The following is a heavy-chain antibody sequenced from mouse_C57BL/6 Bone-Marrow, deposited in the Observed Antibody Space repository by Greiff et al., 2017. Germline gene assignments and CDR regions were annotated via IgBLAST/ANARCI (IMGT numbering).Heavy chain of an antibody. J-gene: IGHJ3*01. CDR1: GYSFTDYN. V-gene: IGHV1-39*01. CDR3: ARGRSSSAWFDY. D-gene: IGHD3-1*01. Sequence: LKESGPELVKPGASVKISCKASGYSFTDYNMNWVKQSNGKSLEWIGVINPNYGTTSYNQKFKGKATLTVDQSSSTAYMQLNSLTSEDSAVYDCARGRSSSAWFDYWGQGTLVTVSA. CDR2: INPNYGTT.